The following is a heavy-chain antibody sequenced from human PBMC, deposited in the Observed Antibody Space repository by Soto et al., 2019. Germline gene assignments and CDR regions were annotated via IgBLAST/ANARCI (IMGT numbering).Heavy chain of an antibody. Sequence: QVTLKESGPVLVKPTETLTLTCAVSGFSLSVARMGVSWIRQPPGKALEWLAHIFWNDEKSYSTSLKSRLTISKDPSKGQVVLTMTNMDPVDTATYFCAHVRQWDGAQSYGYWGRGTLVTVSS. D-gene: IGHD1-26*01. CDR3: AHVRQWDGAQSYGY. J-gene: IGHJ4*02. CDR2: IFWNDEK. V-gene: IGHV2-26*01. CDR1: GFSLSVARMG.